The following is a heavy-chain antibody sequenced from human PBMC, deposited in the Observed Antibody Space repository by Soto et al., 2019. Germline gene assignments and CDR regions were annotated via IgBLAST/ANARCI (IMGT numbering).Heavy chain of an antibody. J-gene: IGHJ4*02. CDR3: STDTLFGAVIRPFEQ. CDR1: GYTLTDFS. CDR2: FDPEEGET. Sequence: ASVKASCNVSGYTLTDFSMHWVRQAPGKGLEGMGTFDPEEGETVYAQKFQGRVTMTEDTSTDTVYMELSSLRSEDTAVYCCSTDTLFGAVIRPFEQWGQATLV. V-gene: IGHV1-24*01. D-gene: IGHD3-3*01.